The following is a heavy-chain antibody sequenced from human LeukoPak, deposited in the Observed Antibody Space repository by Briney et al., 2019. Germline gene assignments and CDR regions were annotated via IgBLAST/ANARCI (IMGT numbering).Heavy chain of an antibody. V-gene: IGHV1-2*02. J-gene: IGHJ4*02. CDR1: GYTLSDYW. Sequence: ASVRVSYRAVGYTLSDYWLHWGRQAPGQGPGWMGYIKPKTGDTAYARDFQGRVAMTRDTSINTAYIEVTGLTSYDTAVYYCARDAPHQRFDYWGQGTLVTVSS. CDR3: ARDAPHQRFDY. CDR2: IKPKTGDT.